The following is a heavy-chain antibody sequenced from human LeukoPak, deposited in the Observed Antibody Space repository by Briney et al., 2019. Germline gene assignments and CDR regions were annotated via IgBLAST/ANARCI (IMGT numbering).Heavy chain of an antibody. Sequence: SGTLSLTCTVSGGSISSSSYYWGWIRQPPGKGLEWIGSIYYSGSTYYNPSLKSRVTISVDTSKNQFSLKLSSVTAADTAVYYRARHREQWRPLDDAFDMWGQGTMVTVSS. V-gene: IGHV4-39*01. CDR1: GGSISSSSYY. CDR3: ARHREQWRPLDDAFDM. J-gene: IGHJ3*02. D-gene: IGHD6-19*01. CDR2: IYYSGST.